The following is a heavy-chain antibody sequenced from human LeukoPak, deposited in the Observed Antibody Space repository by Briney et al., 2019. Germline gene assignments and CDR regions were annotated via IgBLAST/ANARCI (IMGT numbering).Heavy chain of an antibody. J-gene: IGHJ2*01. V-gene: IGHV1-69*05. Sequence: SVKVSCKASGGTFSSYAISWVRQAPGQGLEWMGGIIPIFGTANYAQKFQGRVTITTDESTSTAYMEPSSLRSEDTAVYYCATVTTPPDWYFDLWGRGTLVTVSS. CDR2: IIPIFGTA. D-gene: IGHD4-17*01. CDR3: ATVTTPPDWYFDL. CDR1: GGTFSSYA.